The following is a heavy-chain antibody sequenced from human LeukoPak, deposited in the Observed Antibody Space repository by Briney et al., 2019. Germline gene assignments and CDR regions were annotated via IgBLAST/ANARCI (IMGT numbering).Heavy chain of an antibody. CDR1: GYTFTSYD. V-gene: IGHV1-8*01. D-gene: IGHD6-13*01. CDR2: MNPNSGNT. CDR3: ARGRYSSSWYEGIDAFDI. Sequence: ASVKVSCKASGYTFTSYDINWVRQATGQGLEWMGWMNPNSGNTGYAQKFQGRVTITRNTSISTAYMELSSLRSEDTAVYYCARGRYSSSWYEGIDAFDIWGQGTMVTVSS. J-gene: IGHJ3*02.